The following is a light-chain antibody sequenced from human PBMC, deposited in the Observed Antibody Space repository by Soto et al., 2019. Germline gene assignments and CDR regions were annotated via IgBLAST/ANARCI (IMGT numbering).Light chain of an antibody. CDR3: QSYDSSLRGVV. Sequence: QSVLAQPPSVSGAPGQRVTMSCTGSSSNNGAGYDVHWYQQLPGTAPKLLIYGNSNRPSGVPDRFSGSKSGTSASLAITGLQAEDEADYYCQSYDSSLRGVVFGGGTKLTVL. CDR2: GNS. J-gene: IGLJ2*01. CDR1: SSNNGAGYD. V-gene: IGLV1-40*01.